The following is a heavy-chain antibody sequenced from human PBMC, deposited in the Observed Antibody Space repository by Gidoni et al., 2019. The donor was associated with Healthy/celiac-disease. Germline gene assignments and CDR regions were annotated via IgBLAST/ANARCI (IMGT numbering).Heavy chain of an antibody. Sequence: EVQLLESGGGLVQTGGSLRLYCAASGFTFSSYAMSWVRQAPGKGLEWVSAISGSGGSTYYADSVKGRFTISRDNSKNTLYLQMNSLRAEDTAVYYCARIQLLVVVAATPDYWGQGTLVTVSS. CDR1: GFTFSSYA. V-gene: IGHV3-23*01. CDR3: ARIQLLVVVAATPDY. D-gene: IGHD2-15*01. CDR2: ISGSGGST. J-gene: IGHJ4*02.